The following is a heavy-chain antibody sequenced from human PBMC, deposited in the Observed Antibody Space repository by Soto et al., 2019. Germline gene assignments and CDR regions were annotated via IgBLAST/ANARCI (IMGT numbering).Heavy chain of an antibody. Sequence: ASVRVSCKASGYSLTGYYMHWVRQAPGQGLEWMGWINPNSGGTNYAQKFQGWVTMTRDTSISTAYMELSRLRSDDTAVYYCASCDPISWWDYWGQGTLLTVPS. CDR3: ASCDPISWWDY. D-gene: IGHD6-13*01. V-gene: IGHV1-2*04. CDR1: GYSLTGYY. J-gene: IGHJ4*02. CDR2: INPNSGGT.